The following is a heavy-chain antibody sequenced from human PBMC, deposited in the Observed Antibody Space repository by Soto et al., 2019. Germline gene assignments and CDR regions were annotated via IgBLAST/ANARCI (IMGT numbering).Heavy chain of an antibody. CDR2: ISSSSSYI. V-gene: IGHV3-21*01. CDR3: ARRYCSSTSCQRPGRAFDI. Sequence: GGSLRLSCAASGFTFSSYSMNWVRQAPGKGLEWVSSISSSSSYIYYADSVKGRFTISRDNAKNSLYLQMNSLRAEDTAVYYCARRYCSSTSCQRPGRAFDICGQGTMVTVSS. J-gene: IGHJ3*02. D-gene: IGHD2-2*01. CDR1: GFTFSSYS.